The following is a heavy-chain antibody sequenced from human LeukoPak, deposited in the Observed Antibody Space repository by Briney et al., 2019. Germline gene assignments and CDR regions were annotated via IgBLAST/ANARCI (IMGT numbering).Heavy chain of an antibody. D-gene: IGHD3-3*01. V-gene: IGHV3-30*03. CDR3: AAMRRTEWLLDS. CDR2: ISCDGSKK. Sequence: AGGSLRLSCAASGFTFSSYGMHWVRQAPGKGLEWVTVISCDGSKKYYGDSVKGRFTISRDTSKNTLYLQMDSLRVEDTAVYYCAAMRRTEWLLDSWGQGTLVTVSS. CDR1: GFTFSSYG. J-gene: IGHJ5*02.